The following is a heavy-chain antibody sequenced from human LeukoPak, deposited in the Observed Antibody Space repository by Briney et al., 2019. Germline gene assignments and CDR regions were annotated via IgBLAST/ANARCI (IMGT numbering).Heavy chain of an antibody. Sequence: WETLSLTCTVSGGSISSSSYYWGGIPQPPGKGVEGMGSIYYSGSTYYNPSLKSRVTISVDTSKNPFSLKLSSVTAADTAVYYCARHQLLGDYSDYWGQGTLVTVSS. V-gene: IGHV4-39*01. CDR1: GGSISSSSYY. D-gene: IGHD1-7*01. CDR3: ARHQLLGDYSDY. J-gene: IGHJ4*02. CDR2: IYYSGST.